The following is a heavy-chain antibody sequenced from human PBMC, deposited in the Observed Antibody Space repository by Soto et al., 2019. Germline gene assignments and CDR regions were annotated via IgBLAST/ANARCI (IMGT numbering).Heavy chain of an antibody. V-gene: IGHV5-51*01. J-gene: IGHJ4*02. Sequence: PGESLRISCEGSGYSFTSYWIGWVRQMPGKGLEWMGIIYPGDSDTRYSPSFQGQVTISADKSISTDYLQWSSLKASDTAMYYCARHTMAVAGTMNFDYWGQGTLVTVSS. CDR1: GYSFTSYW. D-gene: IGHD6-19*01. CDR3: ARHTMAVAGTMNFDY. CDR2: IYPGDSDT.